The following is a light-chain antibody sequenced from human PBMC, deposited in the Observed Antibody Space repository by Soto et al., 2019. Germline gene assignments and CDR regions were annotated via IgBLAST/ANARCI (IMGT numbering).Light chain of an antibody. CDR1: QILTSS. V-gene: IGKV3-11*01. J-gene: IGKJ5*01. CDR3: HQRTSGIT. Sequence: EIVLTQSPTTLSLSPGEGATVSCRASQILTSSLAWYQQKPGQPPRLLIYDASNRATDIPARFSGSGSGTDFTLTISSLEPEDFAVYYCHQRTSGITFGQGTRLEIK. CDR2: DAS.